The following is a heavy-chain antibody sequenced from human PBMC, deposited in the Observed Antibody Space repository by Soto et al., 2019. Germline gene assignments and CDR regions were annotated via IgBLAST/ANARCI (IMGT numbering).Heavy chain of an antibody. CDR2: IYYSGST. J-gene: IGHJ6*02. V-gene: IGHV4-59*01. CDR3: ARDQPTGYYYYGMDV. Sequence: SETLSLTCTVSGGSISSYYWGWIRQPPGKGLEWIGYIYYSGSTNYNPSLKSRVTISVDTSKNQFSLKLSSVTAADTAVYYCARDQPTGYYYYGMDVWGQGTTVTVSS. CDR1: GGSISSYY.